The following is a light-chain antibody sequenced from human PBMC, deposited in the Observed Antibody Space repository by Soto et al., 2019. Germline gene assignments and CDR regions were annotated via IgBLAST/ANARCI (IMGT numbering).Light chain of an antibody. CDR3: QQRSGT. J-gene: IGKJ1*01. V-gene: IGKV3-11*01. CDR1: QSVSSY. CDR2: DAS. Sequence: IVMTEFPATLSVSPGERATLSCRATQSVSSYLAWYQQKPGQAPRLHIYDASKRATGIPARFSGSGSGTDFTLTISSLEPEDFAVYYCQQRSGTFGQGTKVDIK.